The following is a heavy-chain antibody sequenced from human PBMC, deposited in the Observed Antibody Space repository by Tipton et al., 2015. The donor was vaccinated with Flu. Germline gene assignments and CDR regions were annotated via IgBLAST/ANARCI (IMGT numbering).Heavy chain of an antibody. V-gene: IGHV4-30-4*01. CDR3: ASENVRSGRYFDY. J-gene: IGHJ4*02. CDR1: GGSISSGSYY. Sequence: TLSLTCTVSGGSISSGSYYWSWIRQPPGKGLEWIGYIYYSGSTYYNPSLKSRVTISVDTSKNQFSLKLSSVTAADTAVYYCASENVRSGRYFDYWGQGTLVTVSS. CDR2: IYYSGST. D-gene: IGHD1-1*01.